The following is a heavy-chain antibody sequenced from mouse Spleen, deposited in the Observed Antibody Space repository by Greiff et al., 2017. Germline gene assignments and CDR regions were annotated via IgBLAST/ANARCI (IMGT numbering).Heavy chain of an antibody. J-gene: IGHJ3*01. CDR3: ARHVPLGWFAY. CDR2: ISSGGGNT. D-gene: IGHD6-1*01. V-gene: IGHV5-9*04. Sequence: EVKLVESGGGLVKLGGSLKLSCAASGFTFSSYAMSWVRQTPEKRLEWVATISSGGGNTYYPDSVKGRFTISRDNAKNTLYLQMSSLKSEDTAMYYCARHVPLGWFAYWGQGTLVTVSA. CDR1: GFTFSSYA.